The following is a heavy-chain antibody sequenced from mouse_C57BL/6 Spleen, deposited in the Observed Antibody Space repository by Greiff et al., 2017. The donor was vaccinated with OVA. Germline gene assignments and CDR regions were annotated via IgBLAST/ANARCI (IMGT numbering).Heavy chain of an antibody. CDR2: IDPSDSYT. Sequence: QVQLQQPGAELVRPGTSVKLSCKASGYTFTSYWMHWVKQRPGQGLEWIGEIDPSDSYTNYNQKFKGKATLTVDTSSSTAYMQLSSLTSEDSAVYYYARTYYVSSYHYAMDYWGQGTSVTVSS. CDR1: GYTFTSYW. J-gene: IGHJ4*01. CDR3: ARTYYVSSYHYAMDY. D-gene: IGHD1-1*01. V-gene: IGHV1-59*01.